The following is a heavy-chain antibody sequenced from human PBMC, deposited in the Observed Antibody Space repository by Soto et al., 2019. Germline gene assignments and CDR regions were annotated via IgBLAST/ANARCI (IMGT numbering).Heavy chain of an antibody. CDR3: ARELPPDL. CDR2: IWSAGLT. D-gene: IGHD2-15*01. V-gene: IGHV3-53*01. CDR1: GLTSIIKY. Sequence: EVQLVESGGGLRQLGGPLSLSCPPSGLTSIIKYMNGAPQAPGKGLEWVSIIWSAGLTYYADSVRGRFTISRDISKNILFLQMNNLRAEDSAIYYCARELPPDLWGQGTLVTVSS. J-gene: IGHJ5*02.